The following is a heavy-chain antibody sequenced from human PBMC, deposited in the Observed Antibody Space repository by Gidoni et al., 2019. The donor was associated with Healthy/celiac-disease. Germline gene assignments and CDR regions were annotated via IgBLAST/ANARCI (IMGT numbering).Heavy chain of an antibody. V-gene: IGHV3-15*01. J-gene: IGHJ4*02. Sequence: EVQLVASGGGLVTPGGSLRLSCAASGFTFSNAWMSWVRQAPGKGLEWVCRIKSKTDGGTTDYAAPVKGRFTISRDDSKNTLYLQMNSLKTEDTAVYYCTTRGGWVGFDYWGQGTLVTVSS. CDR2: IKSKTDGGTT. CDR3: TTRGGWVGFDY. D-gene: IGHD6-19*01. CDR1: GFTFSNAW.